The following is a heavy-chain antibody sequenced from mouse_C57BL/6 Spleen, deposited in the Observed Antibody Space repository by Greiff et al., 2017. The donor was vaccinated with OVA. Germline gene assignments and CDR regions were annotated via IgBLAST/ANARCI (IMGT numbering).Heavy chain of an antibody. V-gene: IGHV1-54*01. J-gene: IGHJ4*01. D-gene: IGHD2-1*01. CDR3: ARGNYVGAMDY. CDR1: GYAFTNYL. Sequence: QVQLKQSGAELVRPGTSVKVSCKASGYAFTNYLIEWVKQRPGQGLEWIGVINPGSGGTNYNEKFKGKATLTADKSSSTAYMQLSSLTSEDSAVYFCARGNYVGAMDYWGQGTSVTVSS. CDR2: INPGSGGT.